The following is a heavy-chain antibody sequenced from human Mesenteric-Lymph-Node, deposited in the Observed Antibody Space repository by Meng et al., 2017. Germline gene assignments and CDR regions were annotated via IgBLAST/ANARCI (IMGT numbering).Heavy chain of an antibody. CDR3: ARVAAAGNEWFDP. J-gene: IGHJ5*02. CDR2: IYTSGST. CDR1: VGSLISYY. V-gene: IGHV4-4*07. Sequence: VQWPDPASCLVTPSDHLPSTCPFSVGSLISYYWRWIRQPAGKGLEWVGRIYTSGSTNYNPSLKSRVTMSVDTSKNQFSLKLSSVTAADTAVYYCARVAAAGNEWFDPWGQGTLVTVSS. D-gene: IGHD6-13*01.